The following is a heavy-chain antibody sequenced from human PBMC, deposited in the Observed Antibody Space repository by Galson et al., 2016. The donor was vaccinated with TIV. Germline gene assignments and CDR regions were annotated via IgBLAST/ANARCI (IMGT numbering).Heavy chain of an antibody. CDR3: ARDTRLDDSSGYRSPFDY. CDR1: GYTFTSYG. V-gene: IGHV1-18*01. Sequence: SVKVSCKASGYTFTSYGISWVRQAPGQGLEWMGWISTYNGNTNYVQKLRGRVTMTTDTSTSTAYMELRSLRSDDTAVYYCARDTRLDDSSGYRSPFDYWGQGTLVTVSS. CDR2: ISTYNGNT. D-gene: IGHD3-22*01. J-gene: IGHJ4*02.